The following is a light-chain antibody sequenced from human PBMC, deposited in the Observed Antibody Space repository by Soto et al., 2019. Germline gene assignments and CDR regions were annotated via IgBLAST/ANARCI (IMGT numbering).Light chain of an antibody. CDR3: GSWDSSLSDYV. V-gene: IGLV1-51*01. J-gene: IGLJ1*01. CDR2: DDN. Sequence: QYVLTHPPSVSAAPGQKVAISCSGSSSNIGGNSVSWYQQLPGTAPKLLIYDDNKRPSGIPDRFSGSKSGTSATLGITGLQTGDEADYYCGSWDSSLSDYVFGTGTKVTVL. CDR1: SSNIGGNS.